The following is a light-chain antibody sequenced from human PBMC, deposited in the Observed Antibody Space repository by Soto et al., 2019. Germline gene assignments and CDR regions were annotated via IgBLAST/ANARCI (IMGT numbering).Light chain of an antibody. J-gene: IGKJ3*01. Sequence: VLTQSPATLSLSPGDGATLSCRASQSVGRYLAWYQHKPGQAPRLLIYGSSNRATDIPARFSGSGYGTDFTLTITSLEPVDFEIYFCQHRSYYRFTFGPGTRVDI. V-gene: IGKV3-11*01. CDR3: QHRSYYRFT. CDR2: GSS. CDR1: QSVGRY.